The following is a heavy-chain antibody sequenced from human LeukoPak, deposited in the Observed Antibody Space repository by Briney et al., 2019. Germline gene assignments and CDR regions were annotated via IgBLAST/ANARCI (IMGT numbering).Heavy chain of an antibody. J-gene: IGHJ4*02. CDR3: ARRRGYSYGLVFDY. Sequence: SSETLSLTCTVSGGSISSYYWSWIRQPPGKGLEWIGYIYYSGSTNYTPSLKSRVTISVDTSKNQFSLKLSSVTAADTAVYYCARRRGYSYGLVFDYWGQGTLVTVSS. V-gene: IGHV4-59*12. D-gene: IGHD5-18*01. CDR2: IYYSGST. CDR1: GGSISSYY.